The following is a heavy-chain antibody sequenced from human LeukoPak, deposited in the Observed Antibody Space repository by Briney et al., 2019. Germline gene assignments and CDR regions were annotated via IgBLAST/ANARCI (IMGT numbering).Heavy chain of an antibody. CDR1: DFSLNSSDYY. CDR3: VRQSFTRDYFGGYY. CDR2: ISYTGNT. D-gene: IGHD2/OR15-2a*01. Sequence: SETLSLTCSVSDFSLNSSDYYWGCIRQTPGKGLEWIASISYTGNTYHNPSLESRVLISVDTSKNQFSLRLTSVSAADTAVYYCVRQSFTRDYFGGYYWGRGTLVTVSS. J-gene: IGHJ4*02. V-gene: IGHV4-39*01.